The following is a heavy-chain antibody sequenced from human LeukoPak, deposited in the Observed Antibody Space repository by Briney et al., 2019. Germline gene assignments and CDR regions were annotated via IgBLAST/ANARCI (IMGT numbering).Heavy chain of an antibody. D-gene: IGHD4-23*01. V-gene: IGHV3-21*04. CDR3: AKPTVVKGERYYYHYYMDV. CDR1: GFTFSSYS. Sequence: GGSLRLSCAASGFTFSSYSMNWVRQAPGKGLEWVSSISSSSSYIYHADSVKGRFTISRDNSKNTLYLQMNSLRAEDTAIYYCAKPTVVKGERYYYHYYMDVWGKGTTVTISS. CDR2: ISSSSSYI. J-gene: IGHJ6*03.